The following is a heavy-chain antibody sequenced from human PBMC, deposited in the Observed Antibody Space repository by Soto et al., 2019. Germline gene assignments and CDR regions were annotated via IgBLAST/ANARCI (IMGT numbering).Heavy chain of an antibody. V-gene: IGHV5-10-1*01. D-gene: IGHD2-15*01. Sequence: GESLKISCKGSGYSFSKYWISWVRQMPGKGLGWMGRIDPSSDSHINYNPAFQGHVTISVDKSVNMAYLQWSSLKASDNAMYFCARLADSSGQDYWGQGTLVTVSS. J-gene: IGHJ4*02. CDR3: ARLADSSGQDY. CDR2: IDPSSDSHI. CDR1: GYSFSKYW.